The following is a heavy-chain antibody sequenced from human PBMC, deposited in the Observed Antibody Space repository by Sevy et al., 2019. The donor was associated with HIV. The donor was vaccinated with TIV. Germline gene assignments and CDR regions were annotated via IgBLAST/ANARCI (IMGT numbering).Heavy chain of an antibody. V-gene: IGHV1-24*01. CDR1: GYTLTELS. CDR2: FDPEDGKR. J-gene: IGHJ4*02. D-gene: IGHD3-22*01. Sequence: ASVKVSCKVSGYTLTELSMHWVRQAPGKGLEWVGTFDPEDGKRIYAEKFKGRLTMTEDTSTETAYMELNSLRSDDTAGYYCATTQDYYDSSGYPFDYWSQGTQVTVSS. CDR3: ATTQDYYDSSGYPFDY.